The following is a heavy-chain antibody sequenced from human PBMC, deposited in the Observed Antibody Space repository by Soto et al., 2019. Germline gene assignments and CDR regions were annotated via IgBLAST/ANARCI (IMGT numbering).Heavy chain of an antibody. Sequence: PGGSLRLSCAASGLTFSSYSLNWVRQAPGKGLEWISYISSSTSTIYYTASVKGRFTISRDNAKNSLYLQMNSLRDEDTAVYYCAREPGRDYYDSSGYFDYWGQGTLVTVSS. V-gene: IGHV3-48*02. J-gene: IGHJ4*02. CDR1: GLTFSSYS. CDR2: ISSSTSTI. D-gene: IGHD3-22*01. CDR3: AREPGRDYYDSSGYFDY.